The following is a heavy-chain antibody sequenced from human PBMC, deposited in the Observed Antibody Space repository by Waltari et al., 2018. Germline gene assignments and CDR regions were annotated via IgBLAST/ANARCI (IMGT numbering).Heavy chain of an antibody. CDR3: ARNSRDGYRLPGIIAY. V-gene: IGHV4-34*02. J-gene: IGHJ4*02. D-gene: IGHD2-21*01. CDR1: GGSFSGHY. CDR2: INHSGNI. Sequence: QVQLQQWGARLLKPSETLSLTCAVSGGSFSGHYWAWIRQAPGKGLEWIGEINHSGNINHNPSLKSRVTISVDTSKSQFSLSLNSVTAADTAVYYCARNSRDGYRLPGIIAYWGQGSLVTVSS.